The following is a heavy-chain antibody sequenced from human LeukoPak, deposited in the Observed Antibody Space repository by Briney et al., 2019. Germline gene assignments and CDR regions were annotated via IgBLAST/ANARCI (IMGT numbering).Heavy chain of an antibody. J-gene: IGHJ6*04. Sequence: GGSLRLSCVASVFTFSSYAMSCVREAPGKGLEWVSYICSSGSTIYYADSVKGRFTISRDNVKNSLYLQMNSLRAEDTAVYYCAELGITMIGGVWGKGTTVTISS. CDR3: AELGITMIGGV. CDR1: VFTFSSYA. V-gene: IGHV3-48*03. D-gene: IGHD3-10*02. CDR2: ICSSGSTI.